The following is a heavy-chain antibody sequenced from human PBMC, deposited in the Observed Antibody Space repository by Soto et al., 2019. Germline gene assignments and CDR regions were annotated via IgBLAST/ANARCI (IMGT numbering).Heavy chain of an antibody. CDR2: IYPGDSDT. CDR1: GYSFTSYW. CDR3: ARLGLWELLRGYYGMDV. V-gene: IGHV5-51*01. J-gene: IGHJ6*02. Sequence: GESLKISCKGSGYSFTSYWIGWVRQMPGESLEWMGIIYPGDSDTRYSPSFQGQVTISADKSISTAYLQWSSLKASDTAMYYCARLGLWELLRGYYGMDVWGQGTTVTGSS. D-gene: IGHD1-26*01.